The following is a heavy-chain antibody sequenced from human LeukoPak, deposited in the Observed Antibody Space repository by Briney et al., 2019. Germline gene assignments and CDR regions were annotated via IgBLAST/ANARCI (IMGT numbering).Heavy chain of an antibody. D-gene: IGHD4-23*01. CDR3: ARDVALTVVQIAGKRGDFDY. CDR1: GYTFTSYG. Sequence: ASVKVSCKASGYTFTSYGISWVRQAPGQGLEWMGWISAYNGNANYAQKLQGRVTMTTDTSTSTAYMELRSLRSDDTAVYYCARDVALTVVQIAGKRGDFDYWGQGTLVTVSS. V-gene: IGHV1-18*01. CDR2: ISAYNGNA. J-gene: IGHJ4*02.